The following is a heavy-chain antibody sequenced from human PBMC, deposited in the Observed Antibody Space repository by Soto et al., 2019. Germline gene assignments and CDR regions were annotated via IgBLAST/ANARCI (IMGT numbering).Heavy chain of an antibody. D-gene: IGHD6-19*01. Sequence: QVQLVQSGSEVKRPGASVKVSCKASGYTFISYGVSWVRQAPGQGLEWMGWISAYNGDTNYAQKFQDRVTMTTDTSTSTAYMELRSLRSDDTAVYYCAREATGIAVAGRSPHFDNWGQGTLVTVSS. J-gene: IGHJ4*02. CDR2: ISAYNGDT. V-gene: IGHV1-18*01. CDR3: AREATGIAVAGRSPHFDN. CDR1: GYTFISYG.